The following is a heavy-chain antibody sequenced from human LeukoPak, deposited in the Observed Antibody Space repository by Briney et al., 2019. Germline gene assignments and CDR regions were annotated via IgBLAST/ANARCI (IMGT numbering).Heavy chain of an antibody. CDR2: ISGSGGST. Sequence: GGSLRLSCAASGFAFGNDAMNWVRQAPGKGLEWVSAISGSGGSTYYADSVKGRFTISRDNSKNTLYLQMNSLRAEDTAVYYCAKCGSSWYYFDYWGQGTLVTVSS. D-gene: IGHD6-13*01. J-gene: IGHJ4*02. CDR3: AKCGSSWYYFDY. V-gene: IGHV3-23*01. CDR1: GFAFGNDA.